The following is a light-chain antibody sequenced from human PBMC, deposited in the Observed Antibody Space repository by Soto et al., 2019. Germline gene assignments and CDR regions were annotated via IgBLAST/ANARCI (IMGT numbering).Light chain of an antibody. V-gene: IGKV2-30*01. CDR1: RGFVYSDGNTY. J-gene: IGKJ5*01. CDR3: MQGTHRPTT. CDR2: KVS. Sequence: VVLTQSPLSRPVLLGQAAPTSCRSNRGFVYSDGNTYLNWFHQTPGQSPRRLIYKVSDRDSGVPDRFSGSGSGTDFTLNISRVEAEDVGVYYCMQGTHRPTTFGQGTRLEIK.